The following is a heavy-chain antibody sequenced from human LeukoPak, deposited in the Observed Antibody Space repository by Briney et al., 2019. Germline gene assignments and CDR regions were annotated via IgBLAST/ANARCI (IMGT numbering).Heavy chain of an antibody. CDR2: IYSGGST. V-gene: IGHV3-53*01. CDR3: AAGLGYCSSTSCPPYGMDV. J-gene: IGHJ6*02. CDR1: GFTVSSDY. Sequence: GGSLRLSCAASGFTVSSDYMSWVRQAPGKGLEWVSVIYSGGSTYYADSVKGRFTISRDNSKNTLYHQMNSLRAEDTAVYYCAAGLGYCSSTSCPPYGMDVWGQGTTVTVSS. D-gene: IGHD2-2*01.